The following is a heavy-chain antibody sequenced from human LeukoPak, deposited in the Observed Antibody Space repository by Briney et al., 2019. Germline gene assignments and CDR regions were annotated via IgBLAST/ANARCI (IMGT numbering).Heavy chain of an antibody. J-gene: IGHJ5*02. D-gene: IGHD2-2*01. CDR3: AKDPREYCSSTSCPNWFDP. CDR2: ISASGGTT. V-gene: IGHV3-23*01. Sequence: TGGSLILSCAAFGFTFSSYAMSWVRQAPGKGLEWVSSISASGGTTYYADSVKGRFTISRDNSKNTLYLQMLSLRAEDSAIYYCAKDPREYCSSTSCPNWFDPWGQGTLVTVSS. CDR1: GFTFSSYA.